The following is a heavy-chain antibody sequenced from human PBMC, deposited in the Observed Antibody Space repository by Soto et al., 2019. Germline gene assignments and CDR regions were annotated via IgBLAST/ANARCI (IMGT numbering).Heavy chain of an antibody. CDR1: GGSISSSSYY. CDR3: ASGYSYGLQRWVIVDY. Sequence: SETLSLTCTVSGGSISSSSYYWGWIRQPPGKGLEWIGSIYYSGSTYYNPSLKSRVTISVDTSKNQFSLKLSSVTAADTAVYYCASGYSYGLQRWVIVDYWGQGTLVTVSS. V-gene: IGHV4-39*01. J-gene: IGHJ4*02. D-gene: IGHD5-18*01. CDR2: IYYSGST.